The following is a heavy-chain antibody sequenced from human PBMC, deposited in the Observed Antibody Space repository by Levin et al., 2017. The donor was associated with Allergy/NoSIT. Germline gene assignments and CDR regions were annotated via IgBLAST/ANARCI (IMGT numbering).Heavy chain of an antibody. CDR3: ARSDLLWFGQLLDAFDI. V-gene: IGHV3-49*03. D-gene: IGHD3-10*01. Sequence: SCTASGFTFGNYAMSWFRQAPGKGLEWVGFIRSTAFGGTTDYVASVRGRFSISRDDSKSVAYLQMSNLKTEDTAVYYCARSDLLWFGQLLDAFDIWGQGNMVTVSS. J-gene: IGHJ3*02. CDR2: IRSTAFGGTT. CDR1: GFTFGNYA.